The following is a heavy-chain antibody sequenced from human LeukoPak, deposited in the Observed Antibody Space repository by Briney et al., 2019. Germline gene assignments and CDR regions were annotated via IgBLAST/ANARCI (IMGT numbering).Heavy chain of an antibody. J-gene: IGHJ5*02. Sequence: SETLSLTCTVSGVSIRSSYYYWGWIRQPPGKELEWIGSIYDSGSTYYNPSLKSRVTISVDTSKNQFSLKLNSVTAADTAVYYCARQESSWLNWFDPWGQGTLVTVSS. V-gene: IGHV4-39*01. CDR2: IYDSGST. D-gene: IGHD2-15*01. CDR3: ARQESSWLNWFDP. CDR1: GVSIRSSYYY.